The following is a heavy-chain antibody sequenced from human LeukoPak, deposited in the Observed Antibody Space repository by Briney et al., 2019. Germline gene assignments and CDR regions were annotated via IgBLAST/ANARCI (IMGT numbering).Heavy chain of an antibody. V-gene: IGHV3-48*03. CDR2: ISSSGSTI. J-gene: IGHJ4*02. D-gene: IGHD4-17*01. Sequence: GGSLRLSCAAPGFTFSSYEMNWVRQAPGKGLEWVSYISSSGSTICYADSVKGRFTISRDNAKNSLYLQMNSLRAEDTAVYYCARSEDYGDYAYWGQGTLVTVSS. CDR1: GFTFSSYE. CDR3: ARSEDYGDYAY.